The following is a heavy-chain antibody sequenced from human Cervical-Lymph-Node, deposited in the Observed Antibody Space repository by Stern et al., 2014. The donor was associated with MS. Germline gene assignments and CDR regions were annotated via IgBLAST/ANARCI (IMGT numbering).Heavy chain of an antibody. CDR2: IYYSGAP. CDR3: ARSDYGDYLNGFDP. D-gene: IGHD4-17*01. J-gene: IGHJ5*02. Sequence: QVQLQESGPGLVKPSETLSLTCTVSGGSISSYYWSWIRQPPGKGLEWIGYIYYSGAPTTTPPSRVTISVDTSKNQFSLKLSSVTAADTAVYYCARSDYGDYLNGFDPWGREPWSPSPQ. CDR1: GGSISSYY. V-gene: IGHV4-59*01.